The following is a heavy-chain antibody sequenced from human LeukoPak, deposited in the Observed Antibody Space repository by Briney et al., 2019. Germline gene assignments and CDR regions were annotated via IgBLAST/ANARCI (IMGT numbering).Heavy chain of an antibody. CDR2: IYYSGST. J-gene: IGHJ4*02. CDR3: ARLVYYGSGSYYHFDY. Sequence: PSETLSLTCTVSGGSMSSYYWSWIRQPPGKGLEWIGYIYYSGSTNYNPSLKSRVTISVDTSKNQFSLKLSSVTAADTAVYYCARLVYYGSGSYYHFDYWGQGTLDTVSS. D-gene: IGHD3-10*01. V-gene: IGHV4-59*01. CDR1: GGSMSSYY.